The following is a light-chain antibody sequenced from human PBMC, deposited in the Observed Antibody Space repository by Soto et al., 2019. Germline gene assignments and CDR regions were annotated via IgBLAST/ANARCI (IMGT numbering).Light chain of an antibody. J-gene: IGKJ4*01. CDR1: QSVSSN. CDR2: GAS. Sequence: EIVMTQSPATLSVSPGERATLSCRASQSVSSNLAWYQQKPGQAPRLLIYGASTRATGIPARFSGSGSGTELTLTISSLHSEDFAVYYCQQYNNWLTFGGGTKVEIK. V-gene: IGKV3-15*01. CDR3: QQYNNWLT.